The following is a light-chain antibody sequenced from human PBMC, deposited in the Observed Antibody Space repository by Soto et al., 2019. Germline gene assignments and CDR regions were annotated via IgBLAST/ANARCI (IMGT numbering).Light chain of an antibody. J-gene: IGLJ1*01. CDR2: DVS. V-gene: IGLV2-14*03. Sequence: QSVLTQPASVSGSPGQSITISCTGTSSDIVSYNYVSWYQQHPGKAPKLMIYDVSNRPSGVSNRLSGSKSGNTASLIISGLQAEDEADYYCSSSTSSSTLGYVFGTGTKVTVL. CDR1: SSDIVSYNY. CDR3: SSSTSSSTLGYV.